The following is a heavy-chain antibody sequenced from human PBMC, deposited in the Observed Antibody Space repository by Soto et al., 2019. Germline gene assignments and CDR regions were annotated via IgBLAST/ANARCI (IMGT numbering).Heavy chain of an antibody. CDR2: TYYRSKWYN. J-gene: IGHJ6*03. CDR1: GDSVSSNSAA. CDR3: AAEYSSSPPYYYYMDV. D-gene: IGHD6-6*01. V-gene: IGHV6-1*01. Sequence: KQSQTLSLTCAISGDSVSSNSAAWNWIRQSPSRGLEWLGRTYYRSKWYNDYAVSVKSRITINPDTSKNQFSLQLNSVTPEDTAVYYCAAEYSSSPPYYYYMDVWGKGTTVTVSS.